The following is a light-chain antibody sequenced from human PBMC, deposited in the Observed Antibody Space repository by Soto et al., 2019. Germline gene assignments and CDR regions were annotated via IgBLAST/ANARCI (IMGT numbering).Light chain of an antibody. V-gene: IGKV3-15*01. CDR1: QSVTSN. J-gene: IGKJ1*01. CDR2: GAS. CDR3: QQYNNLPRGT. Sequence: ESVLTPSPGTLSLSPGERATLSCRASQSVTSNLAWYQQKPGRAPRLLIYGASTRATGIPARFSGSGSGTEFTLTISNLQSEDFAVYYCQQYNNLPRGTFGQGTKVDIK.